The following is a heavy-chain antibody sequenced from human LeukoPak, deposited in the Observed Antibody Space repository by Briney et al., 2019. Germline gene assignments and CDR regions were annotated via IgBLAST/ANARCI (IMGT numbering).Heavy chain of an antibody. V-gene: IGHV4-59*01. J-gene: IGHJ6*02. CDR2: IYYSGST. D-gene: IGHD3-10*01. CDR3: ARGTYYYGSGSYSRTYYYGMDV. Sequence: SETLSLTCTVSGGSISSYYWSWIRQPPRKGLEWIGYIYYSGSTNYNPSLKSRVTISVDTSKNQFSLKLSSVTAADTAVYYCARGTYYYGSGSYSRTYYYGMDVWGQGTTVTVSS. CDR1: GGSISSYY.